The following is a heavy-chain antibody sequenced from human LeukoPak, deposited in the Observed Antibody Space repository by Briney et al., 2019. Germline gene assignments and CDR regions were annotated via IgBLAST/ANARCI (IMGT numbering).Heavy chain of an antibody. D-gene: IGHD6-6*01. CDR1: GGSISSGGYY. V-gene: IGHV4-30-2*01. Sequence: SETLSLTCTVSGGSISSGGYYWSWIRQPPGKGLEWIGYIYHSGSTYYNPSLKSRVTISVDRSKNQFSLKLSSVTAADTAVHYCASVYSSSSYYFDYWGQGTLVTVSS. CDR3: ASVYSSSSYYFDY. J-gene: IGHJ4*02. CDR2: IYHSGST.